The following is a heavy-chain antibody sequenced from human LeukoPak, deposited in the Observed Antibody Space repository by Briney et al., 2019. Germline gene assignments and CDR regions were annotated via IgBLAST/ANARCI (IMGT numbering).Heavy chain of an antibody. Sequence: SETLCLTCTASGGSISNDCWSWIRQPAGQGLEWIGHIYTSGSTKYNSSLKSRVTMSIDTSKKHFSLNLSSVTAADTAVYYCARGSVPTDPQGNYAMDVWGHGTTVTVSS. D-gene: IGHD3-10*01. CDR1: GGSISNDC. CDR3: ARGSVPTDPQGNYAMDV. J-gene: IGHJ6*02. V-gene: IGHV4-4*07. CDR2: IYTSGST.